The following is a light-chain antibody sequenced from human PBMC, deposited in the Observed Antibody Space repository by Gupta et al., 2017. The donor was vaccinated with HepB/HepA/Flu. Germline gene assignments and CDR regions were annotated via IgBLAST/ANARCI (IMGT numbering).Light chain of an antibody. CDR3: QQHSTLIT. J-gene: IGKJ5*01. Sequence: EVVLTQFPDTLSLSPGERATRSCTASQSVSTYLAWYQQKPGQALRLLIYDASNRAIGVPGRFSGSGYEKDFTLTSSRGEHEDCAIYYRQQHSTLITFGQGTLLEIK. CDR1: QSVSTY. CDR2: DAS. V-gene: IGKV3-11*01.